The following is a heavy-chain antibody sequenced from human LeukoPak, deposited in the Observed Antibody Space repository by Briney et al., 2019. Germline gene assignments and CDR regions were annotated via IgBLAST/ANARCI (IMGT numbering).Heavy chain of an antibody. CDR2: IYYSGST. D-gene: IGHD1-26*01. J-gene: IGHJ4*02. Sequence: PSEPLSLTCTVSGVSISSYYWSWIRRPPGKGLEWIGYIYYSGSTNYNPSLKSRVTISVDTSKNQFSLKLSSVTAADTAVYYCASKWELRNWGQGTLVTVSS. CDR3: ASKWELRN. V-gene: IGHV4-59*01. CDR1: GVSISSYY.